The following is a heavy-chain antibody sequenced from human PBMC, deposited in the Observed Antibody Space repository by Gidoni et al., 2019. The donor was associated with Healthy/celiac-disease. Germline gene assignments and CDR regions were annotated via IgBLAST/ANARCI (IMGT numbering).Heavy chain of an antibody. V-gene: IGHV3-49*03. D-gene: IGHD6-19*01. Sequence: EVQLVESGGGLVQPGRSLRLSCTASGFTFGDYAMSWFRQAPGKGLEWVGFIRSKAYGGTTEYAASVKGRFTISRDDSKSIAYLQMNSLKTEDTAVYYCTSLYSSGWYGYWGQGTLVTVSS. CDR1: GFTFGDYA. CDR3: TSLYSSGWYGY. J-gene: IGHJ4*02. CDR2: IRSKAYGGTT.